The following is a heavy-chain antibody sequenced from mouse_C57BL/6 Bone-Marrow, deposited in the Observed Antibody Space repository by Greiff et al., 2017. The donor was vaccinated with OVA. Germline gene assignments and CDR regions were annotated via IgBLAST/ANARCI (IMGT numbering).Heavy chain of an antibody. CDR3: ARRWLLHWYFDV. V-gene: IGHV1-64*01. CDR1: GYTFTSYW. Sequence: QVQLQQPGAELVKPGASVKLSCKASGYTFTSYWMPWVKQRPGQGLEWIGMIHPNSGSTNYNEKFKSKATLTVDKSSSTAYMQLSSLTSEDSAVYYCARRWLLHWYFDVWGTGTTVTVSS. D-gene: IGHD2-3*01. CDR2: IHPNSGST. J-gene: IGHJ1*03.